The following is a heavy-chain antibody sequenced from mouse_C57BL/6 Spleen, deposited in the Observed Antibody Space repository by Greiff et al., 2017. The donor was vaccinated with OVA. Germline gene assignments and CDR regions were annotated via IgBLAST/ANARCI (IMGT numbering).Heavy chain of an antibody. Sequence: ESGPGLVKPSQSLSLTCSVTGYSITSGYYWNWIRQFPGNKLEWMGYISYDGSNNYNPSLKNRISITRDTSKNQFFLKLNSVTTEDTATYYCARERSWGASDYWGQGTTLTVSS. V-gene: IGHV3-6*01. J-gene: IGHJ2*01. D-gene: IGHD6-1*01. CDR2: ISYDGSN. CDR3: ARERSWGASDY. CDR1: GYSITSGYY.